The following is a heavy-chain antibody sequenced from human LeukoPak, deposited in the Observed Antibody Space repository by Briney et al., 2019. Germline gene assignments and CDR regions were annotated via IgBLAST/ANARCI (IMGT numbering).Heavy chain of an antibody. CDR2: ISSSSSYI. Sequence: GGSLRLSCAASGFTFSSYGMNWVRQAPGKGLEWVSSISSSSSYIYYADSVKGRFTISRDNAKNSLYLQMNSLRAEDTAVYYCARDIYCTNTVCYFDSWGQGTLVTVSS. J-gene: IGHJ4*02. CDR1: GFTFSSYG. D-gene: IGHD2-8*01. V-gene: IGHV3-21*01. CDR3: ARDIYCTNTVCYFDS.